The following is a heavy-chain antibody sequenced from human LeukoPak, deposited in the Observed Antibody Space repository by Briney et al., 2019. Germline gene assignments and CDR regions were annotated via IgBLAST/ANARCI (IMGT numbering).Heavy chain of an antibody. CDR1: GFTFSNYA. J-gene: IGHJ4*02. Sequence: GGSLRLSCAASGFTFSNYAMSWVRQAPGKGLEWVSVVSGSGGSTDYADSVKGRFTISRDNTKNTLYLQMDSLRAGDTAAYYCAKRGSTGWYTEYYFDFWGQGTLVTVSS. D-gene: IGHD6-19*01. CDR2: VSGSGGST. CDR3: AKRGSTGWYTEYYFDF. V-gene: IGHV3-23*01.